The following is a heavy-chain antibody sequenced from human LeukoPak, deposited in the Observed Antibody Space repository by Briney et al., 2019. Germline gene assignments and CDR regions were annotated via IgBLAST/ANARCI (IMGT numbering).Heavy chain of an antibody. Sequence: GGSLRLSCAASGITFSSYSMNWVRQAPGKGLEWVSYNSSSGSSTHYADSAKGRFTISRDNAKNSLYLQMNSLRVEDTAVYYCARERGNYLRYWGQGTLVTVSS. V-gene: IGHV3-48*01. CDR1: GITFSSYS. J-gene: IGHJ4*02. D-gene: IGHD3-10*01. CDR2: NSSSGSST. CDR3: ARERGNYLRY.